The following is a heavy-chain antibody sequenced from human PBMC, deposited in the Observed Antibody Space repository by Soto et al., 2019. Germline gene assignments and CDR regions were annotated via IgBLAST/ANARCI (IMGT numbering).Heavy chain of an antibody. D-gene: IGHD5-12*01. CDR2: IYSGGST. CDR1: GFTVSSNY. Sequence: GGSLILSCAASGFTVSSNYMSWVRKAPGKGLEWVSVIYSGGSTYYADSVKGRFTISRDNSKNTLYLQMNSLRAEDTAVYYCARDRRGYDFGYYYYGMDVWGQGTTVTVSS. V-gene: IGHV3-53*01. J-gene: IGHJ6*02. CDR3: ARDRRGYDFGYYYYGMDV.